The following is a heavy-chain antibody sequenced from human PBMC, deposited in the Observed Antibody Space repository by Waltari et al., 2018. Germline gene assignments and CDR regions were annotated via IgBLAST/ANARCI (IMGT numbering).Heavy chain of an antibody. CDR2: IYYSGSN. D-gene: IGHD3-3*01. V-gene: IGHV4-59*01. Sequence: QVQLQESGPGLVKPSETLSLTCTVSGGSISSYYWSWIWQPPGKGLEWIGYIYYSGSNNTNPALAGRVTISVETSKNQFSLKLSAVTAADTAVYYCARPSGRFYAFDIWGQGTMVTVSS. J-gene: IGHJ3*02. CDR3: ARPSGRFYAFDI. CDR1: GGSISSYY.